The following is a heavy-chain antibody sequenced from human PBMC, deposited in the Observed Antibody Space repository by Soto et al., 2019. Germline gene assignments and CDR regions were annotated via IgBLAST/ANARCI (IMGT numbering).Heavy chain of an antibody. Sequence: GGSLRLSCAASGFTFSSYAMSWVRQAPGKGLEWVSAISGSGGSTYYADSVKGRFTITRDNSKNTLYLQMNSLGAEDTAVYYCAKDFGATVDLDTLLFDYWGQGTLVTVSS. J-gene: IGHJ4*02. D-gene: IGHD4-17*01. V-gene: IGHV3-23*01. CDR2: ISGSGGST. CDR1: GFTFSSYA. CDR3: AKDFGATVDLDTLLFDY.